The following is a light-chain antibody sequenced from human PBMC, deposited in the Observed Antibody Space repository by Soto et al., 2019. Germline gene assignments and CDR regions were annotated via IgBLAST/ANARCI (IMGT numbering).Light chain of an antibody. V-gene: IGKV3-11*01. CDR1: QIVSTY. Sequence: EIVLTQSPATLSLSPGEKATIYCRASQIVSTYLAWYQHKPGQAPRLLIYDASNRATGIPARFSGSWSGTDFTLTISSLEHEDFALYYCQQRSSWPLTFGGGTKVDIK. CDR3: QQRSSWPLT. J-gene: IGKJ4*01. CDR2: DAS.